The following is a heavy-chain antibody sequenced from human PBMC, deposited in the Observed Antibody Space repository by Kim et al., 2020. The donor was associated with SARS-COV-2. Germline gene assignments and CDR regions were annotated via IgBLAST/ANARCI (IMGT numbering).Heavy chain of an antibody. CDR1: GYTFTSYG. V-gene: IGHV1-18*01. CDR3: ARDGGDYYGSGSYYKRGPDY. Sequence: ASVKVSCKASGYTFTSYGISWVRQAPGQGLEWMGWISAYNGNTNYAQKLQGRVTMTTDTSTSTAYMELRSLRSDDTAVYYCARDGGDYYGSGSYYKRGPDYWGQGTLVTVSS. D-gene: IGHD3-10*01. CDR2: ISAYNGNT. J-gene: IGHJ4*02.